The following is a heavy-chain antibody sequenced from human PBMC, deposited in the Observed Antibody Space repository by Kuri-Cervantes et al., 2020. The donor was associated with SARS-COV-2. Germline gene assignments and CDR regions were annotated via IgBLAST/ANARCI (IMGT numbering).Heavy chain of an antibody. J-gene: IGHJ3*02. CDR3: ASKGQLEDAFDI. D-gene: IGHD6-6*01. CDR2: IYHSGST. Sequence: SETLSHTCTLSGGSIGSSSYYGGWIRQPPGKGLEWIGSIYHSGSTYYNPSLKSRVTISVDTSKNQFSLKLSSVTAADTAVYYCASKGQLEDAFDIWGQGTMVTVSS. CDR1: GGSIGSSSYY. V-gene: IGHV4-39*07.